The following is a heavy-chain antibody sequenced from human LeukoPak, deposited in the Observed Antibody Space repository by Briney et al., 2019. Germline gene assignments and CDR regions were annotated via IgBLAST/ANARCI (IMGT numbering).Heavy chain of an antibody. CDR3: AENIAAAGTN. J-gene: IGHJ4*02. CDR2: ISGSGGST. CDR1: GFTFSSYG. Sequence: GGTLRLSCAASGFTFSSYGMCWVRQAPGERLEWASAISGSGGSTYYADSVKGRFTISRDNSKNTLYLQMNSLRAEDTAVYYCAENIAAAGTNWGQGTLVTVSS. D-gene: IGHD6-13*01. V-gene: IGHV3-23*01.